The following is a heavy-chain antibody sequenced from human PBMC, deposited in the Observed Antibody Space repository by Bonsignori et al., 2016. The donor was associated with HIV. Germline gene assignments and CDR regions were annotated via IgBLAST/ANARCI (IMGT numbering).Heavy chain of an antibody. Sequence: WVRQAPGQGLEWIGIINPTGGRTTYARRFQGRVTMTRDTSTSTAYMELSSLGSEDAAVYYCARDRGVVVAATPDYYFDSWGQGTPVTVSS. J-gene: IGHJ4*02. CDR3: ARDRGVVVAATPDYYFDS. D-gene: IGHD2-15*01. CDR2: INPTGGRT. V-gene: IGHV1-46*01.